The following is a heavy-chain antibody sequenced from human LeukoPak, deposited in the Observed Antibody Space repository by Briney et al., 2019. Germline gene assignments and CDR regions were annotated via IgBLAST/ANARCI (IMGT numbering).Heavy chain of an antibody. CDR3: ASLARDY. CDR2: IHNDGST. CDR1: GFIVSNTY. V-gene: IGHV3-53*01. Sequence: PGGSLRLSCAASGFIVSNTYMTWVRQAPGKGLEWVSVIHNDGSTYYADSVKGRFTISRDNSKNMLFLRMNRLRVESTAVYFCASLARDYWGQGPLVSVSS. J-gene: IGHJ4*02. D-gene: IGHD3-3*02.